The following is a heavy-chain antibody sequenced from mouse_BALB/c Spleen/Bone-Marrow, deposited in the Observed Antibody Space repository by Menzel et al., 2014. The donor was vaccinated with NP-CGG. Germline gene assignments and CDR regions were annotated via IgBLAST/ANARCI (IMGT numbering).Heavy chain of an antibody. V-gene: IGHV3-8*02. D-gene: IGHD4-1*01. CDR2: IIYSGST. J-gene: IGHJ4*01. CDR1: GDSITSGY. CDR3: ATGTAMDY. Sequence: EAQIQQSAPSLVKPSQILSFTCSVTGDSITSGYWNWIRKFPGNKLEYMGYIIYSGSTYYNPSLQSRISITRDTSKNQYYLQLNSLTTEDTATYYCATGTAMDYWGQGTSVTVSS.